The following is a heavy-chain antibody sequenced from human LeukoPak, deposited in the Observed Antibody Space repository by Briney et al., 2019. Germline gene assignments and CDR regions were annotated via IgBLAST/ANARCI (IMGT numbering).Heavy chain of an antibody. V-gene: IGHV3-21*01. J-gene: IGHJ4*02. CDR2: INPSGSTI. CDR3: ARHWTGYNPFDY. D-gene: IGHD3/OR15-3a*01. CDR1: GFTFSTYA. Sequence: GALRLSCAASGFTFSTYAMNWVRQAPGRGLEWVSSINPSGSTIFYADSVKGRFTISRDNAKNSLYLQMNSLRAEDTAVYYCARHWTGYNPFDYWGQGTLVTVSS.